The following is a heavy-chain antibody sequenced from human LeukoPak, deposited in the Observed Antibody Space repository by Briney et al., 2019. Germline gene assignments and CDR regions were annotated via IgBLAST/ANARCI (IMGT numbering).Heavy chain of an antibody. CDR1: GFTFSSYA. Sequence: AGGSLRLSCAASGFTFSSYAMTWVRQAPGKGLEWVSTISASGGSTYYADSVKGRFTISRDNSKNTLCLQMNSLRAEDTAVYYCAKDYGVEGYFDYWGQGTLVTVSS. D-gene: IGHD3-10*01. CDR2: ISASGGST. V-gene: IGHV3-23*01. CDR3: AKDYGVEGYFDY. J-gene: IGHJ4*02.